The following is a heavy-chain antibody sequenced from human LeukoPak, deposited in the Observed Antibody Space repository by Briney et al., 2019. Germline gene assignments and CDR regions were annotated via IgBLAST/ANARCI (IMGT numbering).Heavy chain of an antibody. J-gene: IGHJ4*02. CDR2: INHSGST. D-gene: IGHD2-21*01. V-gene: IGHV4-34*01. CDR3: ARARLGDDSDYGAYYFDS. CDR1: GRSFSGYY. Sequence: SETLSLTCAVYGRSFSGYYWSWIRQPPGKGLEWIGEINHSGSTNYNPSLKSRVTISVDTSKNQFSLKLDSVTASDTAMYYCARARLGDDSDYGAYYFDSWGQGTLVTVSS.